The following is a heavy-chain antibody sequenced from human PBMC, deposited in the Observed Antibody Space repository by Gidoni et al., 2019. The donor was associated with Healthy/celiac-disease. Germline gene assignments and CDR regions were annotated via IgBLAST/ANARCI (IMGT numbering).Heavy chain of an antibody. CDR2: ST. CDR3: ARTSFQYDSSGYYSDY. D-gene: IGHD3-22*01. V-gene: IGHV4-39*01. Sequence: STYYNPSLKSRVTISVDTSKNQFSLKLSSVTAADTAVYYCARTSFQYDSSGYYSDYWGQGTLVTVSS. J-gene: IGHJ4*02.